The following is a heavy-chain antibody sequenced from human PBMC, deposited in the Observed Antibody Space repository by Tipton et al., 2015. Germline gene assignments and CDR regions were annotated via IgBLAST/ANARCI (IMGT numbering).Heavy chain of an antibody. V-gene: IGHV4-4*08. D-gene: IGHD5-18*01. CDR1: GASISTYY. Sequence: TLSLTCTVSGASISTYYWSWIRQPPGKGPEWIGYIYSSGKTNYSPSLKSRVTISVDTSKNQFSLKLSSVTAADTAVYYCARLNGYSYGLYFYYYGLDVWGQGTTVTVSS. CDR2: IYSSGKT. CDR3: ARLNGYSYGLYFYYYGLDV. J-gene: IGHJ6*02.